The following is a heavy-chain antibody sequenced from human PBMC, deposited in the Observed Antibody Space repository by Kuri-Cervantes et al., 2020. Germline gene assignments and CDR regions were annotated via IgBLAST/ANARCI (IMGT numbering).Heavy chain of an antibody. J-gene: IGHJ4*02. Sequence: ASVKVSCKASGYTFTSYYMHWVRQAPGQGLEWMGIINPSGGSTSYAQKFQGRVTMTRDPSINTAYMELSRLRSDDTAVYYCARDSARDSSNPLDFWGQGTLVTVSS. V-gene: IGHV1-46*01. CDR3: ARDSARDSSNPLDF. CDR1: GYTFTSYY. D-gene: IGHD4-11*01. CDR2: INPSGGST.